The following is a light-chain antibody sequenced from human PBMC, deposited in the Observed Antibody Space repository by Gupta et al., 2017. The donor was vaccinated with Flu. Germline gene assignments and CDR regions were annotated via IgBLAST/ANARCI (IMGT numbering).Light chain of an antibody. CDR3: EAWDDSLNGLV. CDR2: SNN. CDR1: SSNIGSNS. Sequence: SVLTQPPSVSGTPGQRVTIPCSGSSSNIGSNSVNWYQQLPGTAPKLLIFSNNQRPSGVPDRFSGSKSGTAASLAISGLQSEDEAEYYCEAWDDSLNGLVFGGGTKLTVL. V-gene: IGLV1-44*01. J-gene: IGLJ3*02.